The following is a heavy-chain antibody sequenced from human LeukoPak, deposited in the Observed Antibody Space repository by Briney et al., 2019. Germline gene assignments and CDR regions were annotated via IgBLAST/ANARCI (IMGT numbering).Heavy chain of an antibody. Sequence: SETLSLTCNVSGGSISSYYWSWIRQPAGKGLEWIGRIYTSGSTNYNPSLKSRVTMSVDTSKNQFSLKLSSVTAADTAVYYCARGYDSSRYNWFDPWGQGTLVTVSS. CDR3: ARGYDSSRYNWFDP. J-gene: IGHJ5*02. CDR1: GGSISSYY. V-gene: IGHV4-4*07. D-gene: IGHD3-22*01. CDR2: IYTSGST.